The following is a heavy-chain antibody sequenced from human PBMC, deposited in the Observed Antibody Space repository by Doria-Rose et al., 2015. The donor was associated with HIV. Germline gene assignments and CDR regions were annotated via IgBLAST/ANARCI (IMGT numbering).Heavy chain of an antibody. Sequence: QVQLQESGPGLVKPSGTLSLTCAVSGDYISAYNWWTWVRQPPGKGLEWIGEIYHNGSTSSDPSLKSRVSMSVDKSKNQFSLKVNSVTAADTAVYYCARVFAPFGVDIRPMAFDPWGQGTLVTVSS. CDR1: GDYISAYNW. D-gene: IGHD3-3*01. CDR3: ARVFAPFGVDIRPMAFDP. V-gene: IGHV4-4*02. CDR2: IYHNGST. J-gene: IGHJ5*02.